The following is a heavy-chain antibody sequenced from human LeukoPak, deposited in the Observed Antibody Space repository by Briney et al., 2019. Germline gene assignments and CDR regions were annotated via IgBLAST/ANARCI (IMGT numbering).Heavy chain of an antibody. Sequence: GGSLRLSCAASGFTFSTFWMSWVRQAPGKGLEWVANINQDGSEKYYVDSMKGRFTVSRDNAKNSLYLQMDSLRAEDTAVDYCARGGTFVSDYWGQGTLVTVSS. CDR3: ARGGTFVSDY. J-gene: IGHJ4*02. D-gene: IGHD1-1*01. CDR2: INQDGSEK. V-gene: IGHV3-7*01. CDR1: GFTFSTFW.